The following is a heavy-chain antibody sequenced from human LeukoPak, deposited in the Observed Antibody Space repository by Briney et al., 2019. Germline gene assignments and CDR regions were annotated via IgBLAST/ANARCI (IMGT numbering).Heavy chain of an antibody. CDR3: ARVRSAAYDSSGYQDC. D-gene: IGHD3-22*01. J-gene: IGHJ4*02. CDR1: GYTFTRYG. Sequence: GASVKVFCKASGYTFTRYGISWVRQAPGQGLEWMGWLSAYNGNTNYAQKLQGRVTMTTDTSTSTAYMELRSLRSDDTAVYYCARVRSAAYDSSGYQDCWGQGTLVTVSS. CDR2: LSAYNGNT. V-gene: IGHV1-18*01.